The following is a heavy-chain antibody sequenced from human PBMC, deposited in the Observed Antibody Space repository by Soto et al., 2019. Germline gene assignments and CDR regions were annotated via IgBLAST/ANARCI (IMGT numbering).Heavy chain of an antibody. CDR3: AKDRAPISITIFGVAFDY. CDR2: ISWNSGSI. Sequence: GGSLRLSCAASGFTFDDYAMHWVRQAPGKGLEWVSGISWNSGSIGYADSVKGRFTISRDNAKNSLYLQMNSLRAEDTALYYCAKDRAPISITIFGVAFDYWDQGTLVTVSS. D-gene: IGHD3-3*01. CDR1: GFTFDDYA. V-gene: IGHV3-9*01. J-gene: IGHJ4*02.